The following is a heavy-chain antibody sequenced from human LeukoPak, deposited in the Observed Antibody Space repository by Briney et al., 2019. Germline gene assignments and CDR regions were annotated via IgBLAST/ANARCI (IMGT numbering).Heavy chain of an antibody. V-gene: IGHV4-38-2*02. CDR3: ARGTYGYYMDV. J-gene: IGHJ6*03. CDR2: IYRSGST. CDR1: NYSISNSLY. D-gene: IGHD4-17*01. Sequence: SETLFLTCSGSNYSISNSLYWGWLRQPPGKGLEWIGSIYRSGSTFYNPSLKSRVTISLDTSKNQFSLKLSSVTAADTAVYFCARGTYGYYMDVWGKGTTVTVSS.